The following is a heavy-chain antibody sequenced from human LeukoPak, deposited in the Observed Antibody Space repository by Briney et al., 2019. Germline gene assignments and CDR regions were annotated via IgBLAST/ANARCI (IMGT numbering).Heavy chain of an antibody. V-gene: IGHV3-33*01. J-gene: IGHJ6*02. Sequence: GRSLRLSCAASGFTFSSYDMHWVRQAPGKGLEWVAVIWYDGSNKYYADPVKGRFTISRDNSKNTLYLQMNSLRAEDTAVYYCARDLQDYYYYGMDVWGQGTTVTVSS. D-gene: IGHD4-11*01. CDR1: GFTFSSYD. CDR2: IWYDGSNK. CDR3: ARDLQDYYYYGMDV.